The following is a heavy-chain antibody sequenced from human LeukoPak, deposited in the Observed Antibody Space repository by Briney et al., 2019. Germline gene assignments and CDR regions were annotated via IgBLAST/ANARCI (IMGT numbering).Heavy chain of an antibody. D-gene: IGHD3-22*01. Sequence: SETLSLTCTVSGGSISSYYWSWIRQPAGKGLEWIGRIYTSGSTNYNPSLKSRVTISVDKSKNQFSLKLSSVTAADTAVYYCARGRGWKTYYYDSSGYDYWGQGTLVTVSS. CDR3: ARGRGWKTYYYDSSGYDY. CDR1: GGSISSYY. J-gene: IGHJ4*02. V-gene: IGHV4-4*07. CDR2: IYTSGST.